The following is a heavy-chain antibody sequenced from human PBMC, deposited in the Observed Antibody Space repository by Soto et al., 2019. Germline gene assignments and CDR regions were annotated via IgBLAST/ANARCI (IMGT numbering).Heavy chain of an antibody. D-gene: IGHD2-15*01. V-gene: IGHV1-18*01. Sequence: ASVKVSCKASGYTFTSYGISWVRQAPGQGLEWMGWISAYNGNTNYAQKLQGRVTMTTDTSTSTAYMELRSLRSEDTAVYYCAREDCSGGSCYSDYYYYYGMDVWGQGTTVTVSS. J-gene: IGHJ6*02. CDR3: AREDCSGGSCYSDYYYYYGMDV. CDR1: GYTFTSYG. CDR2: ISAYNGNT.